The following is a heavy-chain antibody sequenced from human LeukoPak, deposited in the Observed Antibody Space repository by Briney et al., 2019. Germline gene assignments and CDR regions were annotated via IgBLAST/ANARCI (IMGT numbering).Heavy chain of an antibody. CDR2: IYYSGST. CDR1: GGSISSYY. Sequence: SSETLPLTCTVSGGSISSYYWSWIRQPPGKGLEWIGYIYYSGSTNYNPSLKSRVTISVDTSKNQFSLKLSSVTAADTAVYYCASRSIAAAGVSWFDPWGQGTLVTVSS. J-gene: IGHJ5*02. V-gene: IGHV4-59*01. CDR3: ASRSIAAAGVSWFDP. D-gene: IGHD6-13*01.